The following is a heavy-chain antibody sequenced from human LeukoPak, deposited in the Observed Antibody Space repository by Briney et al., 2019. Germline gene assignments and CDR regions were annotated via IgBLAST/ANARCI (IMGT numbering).Heavy chain of an antibody. CDR2: INPNSGGT. D-gene: IGHD3-3*01. Sequence: ASVKVSCKASGYTFTGYYMHWVRQAPGQGLEWMGWINPNSGGTNYAQKFQGRVTMTRDTSISTAYMELSRLRSDDTAVYYCARNYDFWSGYQNNNWFDPWGRGTLVTVSS. V-gene: IGHV1-2*02. CDR1: GYTFTGYY. CDR3: ARNYDFWSGYQNNNWFDP. J-gene: IGHJ5*02.